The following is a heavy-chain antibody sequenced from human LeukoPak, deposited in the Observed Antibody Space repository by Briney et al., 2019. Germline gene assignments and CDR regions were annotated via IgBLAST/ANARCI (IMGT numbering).Heavy chain of an antibody. CDR2: INHSGST. CDR3: ARTPLRGATFFTSYPNWFNT. CDR1: GGSFSGYY. V-gene: IGHV4-34*01. J-gene: IGHJ5*02. Sequence: SETLSLTCAVYGGSFSGYYWSWIRQPPGKGLEWIGEINHSGSTNYNPSLKSRLSISVDTSKIQFSLRLSSVTVADTAVYYCARTPLRGATFFTSYPNWFNTWGQGTLVTVSS. D-gene: IGHD3-10*01.